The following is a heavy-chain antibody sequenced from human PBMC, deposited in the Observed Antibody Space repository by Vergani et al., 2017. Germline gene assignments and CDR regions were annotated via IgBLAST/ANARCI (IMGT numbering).Heavy chain of an antibody. CDR1: GFTFDDYA. J-gene: IGHJ3*02. CDR2: ISWNSGSI. CDR3: AKEGSTGAFDI. V-gene: IGHV3-9*01. Sequence: EVQLVESGGGLVQPGRSLRLSCAASGFTFDDYAMHWVRQAPGKGLGWVSGISWNSGSIGYADSVKGRFAISRDNAKNSLYLQMNSLRAEDTALYYCAKEGSTGAFDIWGQGTMVTVSS.